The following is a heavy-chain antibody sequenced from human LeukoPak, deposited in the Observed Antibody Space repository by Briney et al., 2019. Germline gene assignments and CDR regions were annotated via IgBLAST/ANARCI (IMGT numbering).Heavy chain of an antibody. CDR3: ARGSGSYYNPDY. V-gene: IGHV3-20*04. Sequence: GGSLRLSCAASGFTFDDYGMSWVRQAPGKGLEWVSGINWNGGGTGYADSVKGRFTISRDNAKNSLYLQMNSLRAEDTALYYCARGSGSYYNPDYWGQGTLVTVSS. D-gene: IGHD3-10*01. CDR1: GFTFDDYG. J-gene: IGHJ4*02. CDR2: INWNGGGT.